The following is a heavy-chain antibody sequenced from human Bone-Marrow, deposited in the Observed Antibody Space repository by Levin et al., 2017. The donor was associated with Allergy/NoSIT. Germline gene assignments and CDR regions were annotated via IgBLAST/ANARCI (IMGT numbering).Heavy chain of an antibody. D-gene: IGHD3-16*02. J-gene: IGHJ3*01. CDR2: ISPSGSTT. CDR3: ARRSYGAFDV. CDR1: GFTFNTYA. Sequence: GESLKISCVASGFTFNTYAMNWVRQAPGKGLEWVSTISPSGSTTIYADSVRGRFTITRDTSKDTVFLQMNSLRAEDTALYYCARRSYGAFDVWGQGTMVTVSS. V-gene: IGHV3-23*01.